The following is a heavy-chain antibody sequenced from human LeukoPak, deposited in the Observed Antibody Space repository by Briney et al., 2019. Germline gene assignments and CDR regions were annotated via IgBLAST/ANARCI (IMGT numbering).Heavy chain of an antibody. J-gene: IGHJ4*02. V-gene: IGHV3-7*01. CDR1: GFTFTTYW. Sequence: GGSLRLSCAASGFTFTTYWMSWVRQAPGKGLEWVANIKQHGSEKSYVDSVKGRFTISRDNAKNSLYLQMNSLRAEDTAVYYCVRDIDGYYYGTIGSYLWFDYWGQGAQVTVSS. CDR3: VRDIDGYYYGTIGSYLWFDY. CDR2: IKQHGSEK. D-gene: IGHD3-22*01.